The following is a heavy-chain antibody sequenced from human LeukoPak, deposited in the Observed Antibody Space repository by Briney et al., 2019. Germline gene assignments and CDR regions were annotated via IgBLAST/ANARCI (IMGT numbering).Heavy chain of an antibody. Sequence: ASVKVSCKASGYSFSNSAMNWVRQAPGQGLEWMGWINTNTGNPTYAQGFTGRFLFSLDTSVSTAYLQISSLQAEDTAVYYCAADRTYYYDSSGYGFDYWGQGTLVTVSS. CDR1: GYSFSNSA. CDR2: INTNTGNP. D-gene: IGHD3-22*01. J-gene: IGHJ4*02. CDR3: AADRTYYYDSSGYGFDY. V-gene: IGHV7-4-1*02.